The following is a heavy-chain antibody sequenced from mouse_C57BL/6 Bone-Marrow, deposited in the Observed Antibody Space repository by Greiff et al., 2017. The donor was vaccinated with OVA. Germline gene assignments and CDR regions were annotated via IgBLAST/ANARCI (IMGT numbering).Heavy chain of an antibody. CDR3: ARDYYDYDGGYYFDY. V-gene: IGHV5-16*01. D-gene: IGHD2-4*01. Sequence: DVKLVESEGGLVQPGSSMKLSCTASGFTFSDYYMAWVRQVPEKGLEWVANINYDGSSTYYLDSLKSRFIISRDNAKNILYLQMSSLKSEDTATYYCARDYYDYDGGYYFDYWGQGTTLTVSS. CDR1: GFTFSDYY. J-gene: IGHJ2*01. CDR2: INYDGSST.